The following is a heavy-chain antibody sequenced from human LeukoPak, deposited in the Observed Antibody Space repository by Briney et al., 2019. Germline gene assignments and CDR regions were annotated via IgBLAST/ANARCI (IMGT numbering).Heavy chain of an antibody. CDR3: ARDGNWNYGGYYYYGMDV. CDR1: GGTFSSYA. Sequence: SVTVSCKASGGTFSSYAISWVRQAPGQGLEWMGGIIPIFGTANYAQKFQGRVTITADESTSTAYMELSSLRSEDTAVYYCARDGNWNYGGYYYYGMDVWGQGTTVTVSS. V-gene: IGHV1-69*13. D-gene: IGHD1-7*01. CDR2: IIPIFGTA. J-gene: IGHJ6*02.